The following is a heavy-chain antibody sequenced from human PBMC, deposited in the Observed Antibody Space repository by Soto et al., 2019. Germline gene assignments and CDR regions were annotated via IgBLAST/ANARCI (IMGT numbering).Heavy chain of an antibody. CDR2: INPSGGST. J-gene: IGHJ5*02. D-gene: IGHD4-17*01. CDR3: ARGILTTVTTWGWFDP. CDR1: GYTFTSYY. Sequence: GASVKVSCKASGYTFTSYYMHWVRQAPGQGLEWMGIINPSGGSTSYAQKFQGRVTMTRDTSTSTVYMELSSLRSEDTAVYYCARGILTTVTTWGWFDPWGQGTLVTVSS. V-gene: IGHV1-46*01.